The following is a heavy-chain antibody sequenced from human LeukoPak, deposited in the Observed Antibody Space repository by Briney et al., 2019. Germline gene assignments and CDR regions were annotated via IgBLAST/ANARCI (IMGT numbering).Heavy chain of an antibody. CDR2: ISAYNGNT. V-gene: IGHV1-18*01. Sequence: ASVKVSCKASGYTFTSYGISWVRQAPGQGLEWMGWISAYNGNTNYAQKLQGRVTMTTDTSTSTAYMELRSLRSDDTAVYYCARSFVHDILTGYYPSTFDYWGQGTLVTVSS. J-gene: IGHJ4*02. CDR1: GYTFTSYG. D-gene: IGHD3-9*01. CDR3: ARSFVHDILTGYYPSTFDY.